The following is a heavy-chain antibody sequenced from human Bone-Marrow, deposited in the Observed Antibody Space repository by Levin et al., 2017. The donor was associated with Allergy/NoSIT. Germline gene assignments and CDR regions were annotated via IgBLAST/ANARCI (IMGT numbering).Heavy chain of an antibody. V-gene: IGHV3-23*01. CDR3: AKDPDYGDYSNYWYFDL. D-gene: IGHD4-11*01. CDR2: ISGSADGT. Sequence: LSLTCAASGFTFRNYVVSWVRQVPGKGLEWVSAISGSADGTYYADSVRGRFTISRDNSKNTLYLQMNSLRAEDTAVYYCAKDPDYGDYSNYWYFDLWGRGTLVTVSS. J-gene: IGHJ2*01. CDR1: GFTFRNYV.